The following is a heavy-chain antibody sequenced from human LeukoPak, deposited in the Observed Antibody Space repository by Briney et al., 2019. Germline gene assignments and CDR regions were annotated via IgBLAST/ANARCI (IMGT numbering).Heavy chain of an antibody. CDR3: ARRPLWFGELLDY. CDR1: GGSVSSASYY. V-gene: IGHV4-61*01. Sequence: SETLSLTCTDSGGSVSSASYYWSWIRQPPGKGLEWIGYIYYSGSTNYNPSLKSRVTISVDTSKNQFSLKLSSVTAADTAVYYCARRPLWFGELLDYWGQGTLVTVSS. J-gene: IGHJ4*02. CDR2: IYYSGST. D-gene: IGHD3-10*01.